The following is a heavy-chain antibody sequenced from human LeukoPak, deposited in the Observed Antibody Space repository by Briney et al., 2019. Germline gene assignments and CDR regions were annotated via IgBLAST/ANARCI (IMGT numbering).Heavy chain of an antibody. D-gene: IGHD1-26*01. CDR1: GYIFTSYW. J-gene: IGHJ4*02. CDR2: IYPGVSHT. Sequence: GESLKISCKGSGYIFTSYWIGWVRQMPGKGLEWMGIIYPGVSHTTYSPSFQGQVTISADRSISTAYLQWSSLKASDTAMYYCATGLWWDLYYWGQGTLVTVSS. CDR3: ATGLWWDLYY. V-gene: IGHV5-51*01.